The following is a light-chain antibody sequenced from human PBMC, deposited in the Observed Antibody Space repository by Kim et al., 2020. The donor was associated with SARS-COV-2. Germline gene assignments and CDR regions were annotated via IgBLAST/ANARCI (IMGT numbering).Light chain of an antibody. CDR1: QGISSY. J-gene: IGKJ4*01. V-gene: IGKV1-8*01. Sequence: ASTGDRVTITCRASQGISSYLAWYQQKPGKAPKLLIYAASTLQSGVPSRFSGSGSGTDFTFTISCLQSEDFATYYCQQYYSYLPTFGGGTKVDIK. CDR2: AAS. CDR3: QQYYSYLPT.